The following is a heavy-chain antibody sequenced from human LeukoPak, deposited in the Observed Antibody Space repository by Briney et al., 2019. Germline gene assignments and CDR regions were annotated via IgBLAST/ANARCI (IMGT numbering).Heavy chain of an antibody. J-gene: IGHJ5*02. Sequence: GASVKVSCKVSGYTLTELSMHWVRQAPGKGLEWMGGFDPEDGETIYAQKFQGRVTMTEDTPTDTAYMELSSLRSEDTTVYYCATRIVGARNWFDPWGQGTLVTVSS. D-gene: IGHD1-26*01. CDR1: GYTLTELS. V-gene: IGHV1-24*01. CDR2: FDPEDGET. CDR3: ATRIVGARNWFDP.